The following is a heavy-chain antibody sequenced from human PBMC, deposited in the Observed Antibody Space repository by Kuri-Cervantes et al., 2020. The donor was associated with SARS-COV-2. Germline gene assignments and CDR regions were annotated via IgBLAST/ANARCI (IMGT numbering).Heavy chain of an antibody. CDR1: GGSFSGYY. J-gene: IGHJ5*02. CDR2: INHSGST. V-gene: IGHV4-34*01. CDR3: ARGRSVFDP. Sequence: SETLSLTCAVYGGSFSGYYWSWIRQPPGKGLEWIGEINHSGSTNYNPSLKSRVTISVDTPKNQFSLKLSSVTAADTAVYYCARGRSVFDPWGQGTLVTVSS.